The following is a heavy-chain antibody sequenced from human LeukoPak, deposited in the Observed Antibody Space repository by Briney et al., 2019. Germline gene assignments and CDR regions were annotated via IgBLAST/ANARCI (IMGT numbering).Heavy chain of an antibody. J-gene: IGHJ6*03. D-gene: IGHD1-26*01. Sequence: GGSLRLSCAASGFSISSYGMNWVRQAPGKGLEWVSYISSSGSTMYYADSVKGRFTISRDNAKNSLYLQMNSLRAEDTAVYYCARVELAPYYYYMDVWGKGTTVTVSS. CDR1: GFSISSYG. CDR3: ARVELAPYYYYMDV. CDR2: ISSSGSTM. V-gene: IGHV3-48*03.